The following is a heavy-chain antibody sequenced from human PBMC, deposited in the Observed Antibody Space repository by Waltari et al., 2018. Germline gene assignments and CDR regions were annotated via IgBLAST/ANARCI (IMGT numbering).Heavy chain of an antibody. CDR3: ARYYCTNGVCFPFDY. V-gene: IGHV3-7*01. J-gene: IGHJ4*02. D-gene: IGHD2-8*01. Sequence: MGWVRQAPGKGLEWVANIKQDGSEKYYVDSVKGRFTISRDNAKNSLYLQMNSLRAEDTAVYYCARYYCTNGVCFPFDYWGQGTLVTVSS. CDR2: IKQDGSEK.